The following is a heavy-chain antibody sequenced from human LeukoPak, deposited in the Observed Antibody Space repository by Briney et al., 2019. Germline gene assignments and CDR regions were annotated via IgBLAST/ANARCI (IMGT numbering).Heavy chain of an antibody. CDR1: GDSINSYY. V-gene: IGHV4-59*01. Sequence: KSSETLSLTCTVSGDSINSYYWSWIRQPPGKGLEWIGYIYYSGDTNYNPSLKSRVTISLDTSKNQFSLKLSSVTAADTAVYYCARAVDYGALGPFWYFDLWGRGTLVTVSS. CDR3: ARAVDYGALGPFWYFDL. CDR2: IYYSGDT. J-gene: IGHJ2*01. D-gene: IGHD4-17*01.